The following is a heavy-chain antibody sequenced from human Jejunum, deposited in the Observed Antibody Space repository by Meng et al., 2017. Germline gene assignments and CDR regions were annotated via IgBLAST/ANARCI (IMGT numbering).Heavy chain of an antibody. CDR3: AREWSGSFRHFDY. J-gene: IGHJ4*02. CDR1: GGSISSSDW. V-gene: IGHV4-4*02. CDR2: IHHSGST. Sequence: GQLKGSGPGLLKPSGTLSLTCGVSGGSISSSDWWSWVRQPQGKGLEWIGEIHHSGSTNYNPSLKSRVTISVDKSKNQFSLKLSSVTAADTAVYYCAREWSGSFRHFDYWGQGTLVTVSS. D-gene: IGHD3-16*02.